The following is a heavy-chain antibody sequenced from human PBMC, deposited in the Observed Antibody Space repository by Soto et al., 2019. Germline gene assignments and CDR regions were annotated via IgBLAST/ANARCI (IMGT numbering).Heavy chain of an antibody. D-gene: IGHD2-15*01. J-gene: IGHJ6*02. CDR1: GFTFTSYG. Sequence: QLQLVESGGDAVQPGRSLRLSCAASGFTFTSYGMHWVRQAPGRGLEGVAVISYDGTNKYYADSVKGRFTISRDNSKNTLYLEMNSLRAEDTAVFYCAKDRYCSGGTCLNFYGMDFWGQGTTVTVSS. V-gene: IGHV3-30*18. CDR3: AKDRYCSGGTCLNFYGMDF. CDR2: ISYDGTNK.